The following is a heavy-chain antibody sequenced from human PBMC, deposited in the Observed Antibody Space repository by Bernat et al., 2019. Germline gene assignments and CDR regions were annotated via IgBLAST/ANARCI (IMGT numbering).Heavy chain of an antibody. CDR3: ARMGGTMGDWFDP. Sequence: QVTLKESGPALVKTTQTLTLTCTLSGFALTTSGMRVSWIRQPPGKALEWLARIDWDDDKFYSTSLKTRLTISKDTSKNQVVLTMTNMDPVDTATYYCARMGGTMGDWFDPWGQGTLVTVSP. CDR1: GFALTTSGMR. J-gene: IGHJ5*02. CDR2: IDWDDDK. D-gene: IGHD1-14*01. V-gene: IGHV2-70*04.